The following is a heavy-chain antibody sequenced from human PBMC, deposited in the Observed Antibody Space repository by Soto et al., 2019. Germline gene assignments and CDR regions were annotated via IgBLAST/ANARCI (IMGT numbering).Heavy chain of an antibody. CDR1: GGTFSSYA. D-gene: IGHD3-9*01. CDR2: IIPIFGTA. Sequence: ASVKVSCKASGGTFSSYAISWVRQAPGQGLEWMGGIIPIFGTANYAQKFQGRVTITADESTSTAYMELSSLRSEDTAVYYCARGSSYYDIPSDYYGMDVWGQGTTVTVS. V-gene: IGHV1-69*13. J-gene: IGHJ6*02. CDR3: ARGSSYYDIPSDYYGMDV.